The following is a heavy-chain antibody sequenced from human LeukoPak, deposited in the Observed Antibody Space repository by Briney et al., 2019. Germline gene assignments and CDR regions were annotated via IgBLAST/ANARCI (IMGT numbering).Heavy chain of an antibody. CDR1: GLTFSSYW. J-gene: IGHJ4*02. CDR3: ARVSRSVAAGAY. CDR2: IKQDGSEK. D-gene: IGHD2-15*01. Sequence: GGSLRLSCVASGLTFSSYWMTWVRQAPGKGLEWVASIKQDGSEKYYVDSVKGRFTISRDNAKNSLYLQMNSLRAEDTGVYYCARVSRSVAAGAYWGQGTLVTVSS. V-gene: IGHV3-7*01.